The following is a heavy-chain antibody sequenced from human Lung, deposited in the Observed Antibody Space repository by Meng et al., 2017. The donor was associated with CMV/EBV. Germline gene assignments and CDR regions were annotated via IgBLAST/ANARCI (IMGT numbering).Heavy chain of an antibody. CDR2: ISSNGSTI. D-gene: IGHD3-10*01. CDR1: GFTFSSYE. CDR3: ARDPLWFGVNYYYGMDV. V-gene: IGHV3-48*03. J-gene: IGHJ6*02. Sequence: GGSXRLXXAASGFTFSSYEMNWVRQAPGKGLEWVSYISSNGSTIYYADSVKGRFTISRDNAKNSLYLQMNSLRAEDTAVYYCARDPLWFGVNYYYGMDVWGQGXTVTVSS.